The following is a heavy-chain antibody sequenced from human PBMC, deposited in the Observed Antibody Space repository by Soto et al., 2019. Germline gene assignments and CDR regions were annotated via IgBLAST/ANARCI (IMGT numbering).Heavy chain of an antibody. Sequence: VQLVESGGGLVQPGGSLRLSCAASGFTFSSYSMNWVRQAPGKGLEWVSAISGSGGSTYYADSVKGRFTISRDNSKNTLYLQMNSLRAEDTAVYYCAKLRKYSGSYYPGYFDYWGQGTLVTVSS. J-gene: IGHJ4*02. CDR1: GFTFSSYS. D-gene: IGHD1-26*01. CDR2: ISGSGGST. CDR3: AKLRKYSGSYYPGYFDY. V-gene: IGHV3-23*04.